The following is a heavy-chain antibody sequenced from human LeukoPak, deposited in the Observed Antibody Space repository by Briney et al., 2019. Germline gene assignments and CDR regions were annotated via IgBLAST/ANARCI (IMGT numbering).Heavy chain of an antibody. CDR3: ARDMVRGRYDLDC. Sequence: PSQTLSLTCTVSGGSISSGDYYWSWIRQPPGKGLEWIGYIHYSGSTYYNPSLKSRVTISVDTSKNQFSLKLSSVTAADTAVYYCARDMVRGRYDLDCWGQGTLVTVSS. V-gene: IGHV4-30-4*01. D-gene: IGHD3-10*01. CDR1: GGSISSGDYY. J-gene: IGHJ4*02. CDR2: IHYSGST.